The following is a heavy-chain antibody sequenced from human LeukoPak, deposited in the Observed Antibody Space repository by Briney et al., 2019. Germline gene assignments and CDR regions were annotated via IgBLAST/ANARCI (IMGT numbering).Heavy chain of an antibody. CDR2: ISGSGGST. Sequence: PGGSLRLSCAASGFTFSSYGMSWVRQAPGKGLEWVSAISGSGGSTYYADSVKGRFTISRDNSKNTLYLQMNSLRAEDTAVYYCAKDFVRDGYSSDAFDIWGQGTMVTVSS. J-gene: IGHJ3*02. D-gene: IGHD5-24*01. CDR3: AKDFVRDGYSSDAFDI. V-gene: IGHV3-23*01. CDR1: GFTFSSYG.